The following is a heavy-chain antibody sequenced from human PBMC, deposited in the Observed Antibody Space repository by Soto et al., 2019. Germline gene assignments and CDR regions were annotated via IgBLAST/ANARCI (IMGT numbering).Heavy chain of an antibody. J-gene: IGHJ4*02. CDR1: GGSISSYY. Sequence: SAALSLTYPVSGGSISSYYWSWIRQPPGKGLEWIGYIYYSGSTNYNPSLKSRVTISVDTSKNQFSLKLSSVTAADTAVYYCARGLEKGEMATIYFDYWGQGTLVTVSS. D-gene: IGHD5-12*01. V-gene: IGHV4-59*01. CDR3: ARGLEKGEMATIYFDY. CDR2: IYYSGST.